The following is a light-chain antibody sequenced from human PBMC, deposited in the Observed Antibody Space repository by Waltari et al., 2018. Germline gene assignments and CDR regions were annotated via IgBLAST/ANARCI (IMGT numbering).Light chain of an antibody. CDR2: GAS. CDR3: QQYYVWPPIT. Sequence: FTQSPASLPVSPGETVNPPCRASQSVRTNLVWYQQKAGQAPRTLIYGASTRASGVPSRFSGSGSETDFTLIISSLQSEDAAVYFCQQYYVWPPITFGEGTKLEI. CDR1: QSVRTN. V-gene: IGKV3-15*01. J-gene: IGKJ2*01.